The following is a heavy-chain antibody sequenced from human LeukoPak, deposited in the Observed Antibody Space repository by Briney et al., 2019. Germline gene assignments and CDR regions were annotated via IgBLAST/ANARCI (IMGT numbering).Heavy chain of an antibody. CDR2: ISYDGSNK. V-gene: IGHV3-30-3*01. J-gene: IGHJ4*02. CDR3: ARGLGHDILTGSRLGL. CDR1: GFTFSSYA. Sequence: GGSLRLSCAASGFTFSSYAMHWVRQAPGKGLEWVAVISYDGSNKYYADSVKGRFTISRDNSKNTLYLQMNSLRAEDTAVYYCARGLGHDILTGSRLGLWGQGTLVTVSS. D-gene: IGHD3-9*01.